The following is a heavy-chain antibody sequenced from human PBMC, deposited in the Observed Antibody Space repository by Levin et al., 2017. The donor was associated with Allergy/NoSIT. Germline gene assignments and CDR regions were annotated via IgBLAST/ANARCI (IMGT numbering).Heavy chain of an antibody. D-gene: IGHD3/OR15-3a*01. J-gene: IGHJ3*01. CDR3: ARHSRMDTFDF. V-gene: IGHV4-39*02. CDR1: GASIVSSNDY. Sequence: MPSETLSLTCTVSGASIVSSNDYWAWVRQPPGKGLEWIGNVYYTAHTFYNSSFESRVTISVDTSQNLFSLRMGSVTAADTALYFCARHSRMDTFDFWGQGTMVTVSS. CDR2: VYYTAHT.